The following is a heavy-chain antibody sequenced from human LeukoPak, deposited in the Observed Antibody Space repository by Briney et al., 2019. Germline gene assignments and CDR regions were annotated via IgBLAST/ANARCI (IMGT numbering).Heavy chain of an antibody. Sequence: GRSLRLSCAASGFTFSSYAMHWVRQAPGKGLEWVAVISYDGSNKYYADSVKGRFTISRDNSKNTLYLQMNSLRAEDTAVYYCARDGVMAGTRSGMDVWGQGTTVTVSS. J-gene: IGHJ6*02. D-gene: IGHD6-19*01. CDR1: GFTFSSYA. V-gene: IGHV3-30-3*01. CDR2: ISYDGSNK. CDR3: ARDGVMAGTRSGMDV.